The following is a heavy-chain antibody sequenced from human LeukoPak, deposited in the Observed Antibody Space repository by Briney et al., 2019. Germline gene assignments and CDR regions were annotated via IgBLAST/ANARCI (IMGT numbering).Heavy chain of an antibody. V-gene: IGHV3-21*06. J-gene: IGHJ4*02. CDR1: GFTFSSYT. D-gene: IGHD1-26*01. CDR2: VDTTSDYI. Sequence: GGSLTLSWAASGFTFSSYTVNWARHAPGEGREWVSSVDTTSDYIYYADSVKGRFTISKDNAKNSVYLQMNSLRAEDMGVYFCAKSQDGGRLFHFDYWGQGTLVTVSS. CDR3: AKSQDGGRLFHFDY.